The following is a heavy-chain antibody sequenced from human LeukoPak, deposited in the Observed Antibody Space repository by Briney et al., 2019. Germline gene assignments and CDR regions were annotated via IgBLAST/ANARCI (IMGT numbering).Heavy chain of an antibody. CDR1: GFTFSSYG. CDR3: ARDVSGSYGYFDY. V-gene: IGHV3-30*03. J-gene: IGHJ4*02. D-gene: IGHD1-26*01. Sequence: GGSLRLSCAASGFTFSSYGMHWVRQAPGKGLEWVAVISYDGSNKYYADSVKGRFTISRDNAKNSLHLQMNSLRAEDTAVYYCARDVSGSYGYFDYWGQGTLVTVSS. CDR2: ISYDGSNK.